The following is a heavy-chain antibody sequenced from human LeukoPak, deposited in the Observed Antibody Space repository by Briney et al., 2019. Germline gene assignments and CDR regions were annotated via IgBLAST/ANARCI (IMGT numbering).Heavy chain of an antibody. V-gene: IGHV4-61*01. CDR3: ARHGRDNSGYYEAYYFDY. D-gene: IGHD3-22*01. J-gene: IGHJ4*02. CDR1: GGSVSSGSYY. CDR2: ISYSGST. Sequence: SETLSLTCTVSGGSVSSGSYYWSWIRQPPGKGLEWIGYISYSGSTSYNPSLRSRVTISADTSKNQFSLKLSSVTAADTAVYYCARHGRDNSGYYEAYYFDYWGQGPLVTVSS.